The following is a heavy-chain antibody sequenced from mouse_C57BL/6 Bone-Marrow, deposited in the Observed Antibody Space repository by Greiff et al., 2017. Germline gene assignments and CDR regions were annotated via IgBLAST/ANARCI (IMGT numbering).Heavy chain of an antibody. CDR2: IGPSDSYT. CDR1: GFTFTSYW. Sequence: QVQLQQPGAELVLPGASVKLSCKASGFTFTSYWMHWVKQRPGQGLEWIGEIGPSDSYTNYNQKFKGKSTLTVDKSASTAYMQLRSLTWEDSAVYDCARGTTVAAYRGQGTLVTVSA. CDR3: ARGTTVAAY. D-gene: IGHD1-1*01. J-gene: IGHJ3*01. V-gene: IGHV1-69*01.